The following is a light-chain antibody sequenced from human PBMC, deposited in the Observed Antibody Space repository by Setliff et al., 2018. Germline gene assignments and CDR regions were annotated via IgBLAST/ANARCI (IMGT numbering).Light chain of an antibody. CDR3: ATWDDSLNGYV. CDR2: KNS. CDR1: SSNIGSHS. J-gene: IGLJ1*01. Sequence: QSVLTQPPPASGTPGQRVTISCSGSSSNIGSHSVSWYQQLPGTAPKLLIYKNSQRSSGVPDRFSGSKSGTSASLAISGLQSEDEADYHCATWDDSLNGYVFASGTKVTVL. V-gene: IGLV1-44*01.